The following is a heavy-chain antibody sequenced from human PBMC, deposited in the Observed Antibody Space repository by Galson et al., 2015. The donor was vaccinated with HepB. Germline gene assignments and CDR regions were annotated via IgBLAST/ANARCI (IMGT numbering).Heavy chain of an antibody. Sequence: SVKVSCKASGYTFTSYGISWVRQAPGQGLEWMGWISAYNGNTNYAQKLQGRVTMTTDTSTSTAYMELRSLRSDDTAVYYCARDPGLRFLEWPYYYYGMDVWGQGTTVTVSS. CDR3: ARDPGLRFLEWPYYYYGMDV. J-gene: IGHJ6*02. CDR2: ISAYNGNT. CDR1: GYTFTSYG. D-gene: IGHD3-3*01. V-gene: IGHV1-18*04.